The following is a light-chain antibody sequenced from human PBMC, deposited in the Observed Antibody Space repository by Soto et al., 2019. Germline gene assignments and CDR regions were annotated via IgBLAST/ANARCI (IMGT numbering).Light chain of an antibody. V-gene: IGLV2-8*01. J-gene: IGLJ1*01. Sequence: QSALTQPPSASGSPGQSVTISCTGTSSDIGGYNYVSWYQQHPGKAPKVMIYDVNKRPSGVPDRFSGSKSGNTASLTVSGLQAEDEADYYCSSHAGNNNTFVFGTGTKLTVL. CDR2: DVN. CDR3: SSHAGNNNTFV. CDR1: SSDIGGYNY.